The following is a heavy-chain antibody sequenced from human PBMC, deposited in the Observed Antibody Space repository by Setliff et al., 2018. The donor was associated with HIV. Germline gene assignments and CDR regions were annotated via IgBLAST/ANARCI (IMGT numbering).Heavy chain of an antibody. CDR1: GYSFTDYF. Sequence: RASVKVSCKASGYSFTDYFMHWVRQGPGQGLEWMGWISPNNGDKNIPQSFQGRVTMTRDTSINTAYMELSGLRSDDTAMYYCARQLSNSLDYWGQGTLVTVSS. V-gene: IGHV1-2*02. CDR2: ISPNNGDK. J-gene: IGHJ4*02. D-gene: IGHD7-27*01. CDR3: ARQLSNSLDY.